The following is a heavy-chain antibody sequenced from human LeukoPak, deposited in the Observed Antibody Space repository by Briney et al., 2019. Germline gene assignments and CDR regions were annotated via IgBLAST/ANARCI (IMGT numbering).Heavy chain of an antibody. CDR3: ARESATVTQFDY. CDR1: GFTFNDYS. D-gene: IGHD4-17*01. Sequence: GGSLRLSCAASGFTFNDYSMNWVRQAPGKGLEWVSSIRVSSSYIYHADSVKGRFTISRDNAKNSLYLQMNSLRAEDTAVYYCARESATVTQFDYWGQGTLVTVSS. CDR2: IRVSSSYI. V-gene: IGHV3-21*01. J-gene: IGHJ4*02.